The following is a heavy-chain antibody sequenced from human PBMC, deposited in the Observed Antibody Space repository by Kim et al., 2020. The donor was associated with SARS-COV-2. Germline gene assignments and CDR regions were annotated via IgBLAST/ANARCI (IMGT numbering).Heavy chain of an antibody. V-gene: IGHV3-9*01. D-gene: IGHD5-18*01. J-gene: IGHJ4*02. Sequence: GYQASVKGRFTISRDNDKNSLYLQMNSLRAEDTALYYCAKAIGYSSGGFDYWGQGTLVTVSS. CDR3: AKAIGYSSGGFDY.